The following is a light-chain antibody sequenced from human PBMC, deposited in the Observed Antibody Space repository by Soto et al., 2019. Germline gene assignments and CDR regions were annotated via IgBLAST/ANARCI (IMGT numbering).Light chain of an antibody. V-gene: IGLV1-40*01. CDR3: QSYDTSLRAWV. J-gene: IGLJ3*02. Sequence: QSVLTQPPSVSGAPGQRVTISCTGGSSNIGAGYDVHWYRQFPGTAPKLLVYGNNNRPSGISDRFSASKSGSSASLAITGLQADDEDDYYCQSYDTSLRAWVFGGGTKLTVL. CDR2: GNN. CDR1: SSNIGAGYD.